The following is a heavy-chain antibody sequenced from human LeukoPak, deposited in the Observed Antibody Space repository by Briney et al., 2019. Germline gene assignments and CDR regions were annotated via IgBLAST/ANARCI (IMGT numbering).Heavy chain of an antibody. D-gene: IGHD6-6*01. J-gene: IGHJ4*02. CDR3: AKGAAARPIDY. CDR2: MNPNSGNT. CDR1: GYTFTNYD. Sequence: ASVKVSCKASGYTFTNYDINWVRQATGQGLEWMGWMNPNSGNTGYAQKFQGRVTMTRNTSISTAYMELSSLRSEDMAVYYCAKGAAARPIDYWGQGTLVTVSS. V-gene: IGHV1-8*01.